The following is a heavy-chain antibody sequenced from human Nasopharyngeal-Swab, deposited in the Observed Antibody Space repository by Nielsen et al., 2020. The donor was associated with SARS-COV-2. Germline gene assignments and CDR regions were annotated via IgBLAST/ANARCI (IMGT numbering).Heavy chain of an antibody. CDR1: ARTFSSYA. CDR2: IIPIFGTA. Sequence: SVKFSCKASARTFSSYAISWVRQAPGQGLEWMGGIIPIFGTANYAQKFQGRVTITADESTSTAYMELSSLRSEDTAVYYCTTQLGDAFDIWGQGTMVTVSS. D-gene: IGHD6-6*01. CDR3: TTQLGDAFDI. J-gene: IGHJ3*02. V-gene: IGHV1-69*13.